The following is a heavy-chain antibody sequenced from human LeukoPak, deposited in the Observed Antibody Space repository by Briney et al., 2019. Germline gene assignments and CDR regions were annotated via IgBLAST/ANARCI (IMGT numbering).Heavy chain of an antibody. CDR2: INHSGST. D-gene: IGHD2-15*01. CDR3: ARGGVERYCSGGSCYGWFDP. J-gene: IGHJ5*02. V-gene: IGHV4-34*01. Sequence: SETLSLTCAVYGGSFSGYYWRWIRQPPGKGREWIGEINHSGSTNYNPSLKSRCTISVDTTKNQFSLNLHSFTVHETAVYYCARGGVERYCSGGSCYGWFDPWGQGTLVTVSS. CDR1: GGSFSGYY.